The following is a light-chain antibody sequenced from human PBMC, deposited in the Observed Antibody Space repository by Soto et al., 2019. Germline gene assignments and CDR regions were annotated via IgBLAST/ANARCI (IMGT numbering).Light chain of an antibody. CDR1: QSVSLN. CDR3: QQYNDCPPST. CDR2: GAS. Sequence: ETLMTQSPATLSVSPGERVSLSCRASQSVSLNLALYQQKPRQAPSLLIYGASTRATGIPDRFTGSGSGTQFTLSITNLQSEDLALYYCQQYNDCPPSTFGQGTRLEIK. J-gene: IGKJ5*01. V-gene: IGKV3-15*01.